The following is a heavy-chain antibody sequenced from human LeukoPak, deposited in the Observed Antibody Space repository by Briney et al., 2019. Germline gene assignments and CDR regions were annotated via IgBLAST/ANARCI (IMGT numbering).Heavy chain of an antibody. Sequence: SETLSLTCTVSGVSISSYYWSWIRQPPGKGLEWIGYIYYSGSTNYNPSLKSRVTISEDTSKNQFSLKLSSVTAADTAVYYCARVTAGTGWFDPWGQGTLVTVSS. CDR3: ARVTAGTGWFDP. D-gene: IGHD6-19*01. CDR1: GVSISSYY. V-gene: IGHV4-59*01. J-gene: IGHJ5*02. CDR2: IYYSGST.